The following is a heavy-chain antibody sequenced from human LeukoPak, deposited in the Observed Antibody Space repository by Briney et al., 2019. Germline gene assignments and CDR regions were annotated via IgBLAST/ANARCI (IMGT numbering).Heavy chain of an antibody. J-gene: IGHJ6*03. CDR1: GFTFSSYW. CDR3: ARVTYDFWSSPTYYMDV. D-gene: IGHD3-3*01. CDR2: INSDGSST. Sequence: GGSLRLSCAVSGFTFSSYWMHWVRQAPGKGLVWVSHINSDGSSTTYADAVKGRFTISRDNAKNSLYLQMNSLRAEDTAVYYCARVTYDFWSSPTYYMDVWGKGTTVTVSS. V-gene: IGHV3-74*01.